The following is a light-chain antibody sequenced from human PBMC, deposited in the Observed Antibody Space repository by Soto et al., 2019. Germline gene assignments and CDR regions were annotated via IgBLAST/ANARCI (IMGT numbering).Light chain of an antibody. CDR1: QSISNY. CDR2: DVS. Sequence: ENVLTQSPATLSLSPGERATLFCRAGQSISNYLGWYQQKSGQAPRLLISDVSKRATGIPARYSGSGSGTDFTLTITSLEPEDFAVYYCQHRVNGPTFGGGTKVEIK. CDR3: QHRVNGPT. J-gene: IGKJ4*01. V-gene: IGKV3-11*01.